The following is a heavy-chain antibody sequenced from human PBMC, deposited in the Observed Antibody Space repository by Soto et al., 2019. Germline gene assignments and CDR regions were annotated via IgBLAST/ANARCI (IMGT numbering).Heavy chain of an antibody. CDR1: GGSISSSSYY. CDR2: IYYSGST. V-gene: IGHV4-39*01. Sequence: QLQLQESGPGLVKPSETLSLTCTVSGGSISSSSYYWGWIRQPPGKGLEWIGSIYYSGSTYYNPSLKSRVTISVDTSKNQFSLKLSSVTAADTDVYYCARAILPWGYYYYYMDVWGKGTTVTVSS. CDR3: ARAILPWGYYYYYMDV. J-gene: IGHJ6*03. D-gene: IGHD2-15*01.